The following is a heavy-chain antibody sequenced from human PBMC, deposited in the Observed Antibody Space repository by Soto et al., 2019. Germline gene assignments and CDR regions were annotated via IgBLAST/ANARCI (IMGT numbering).Heavy chain of an antibody. CDR2: FDPEGGEA. D-gene: IGHD4-4*01. J-gene: IGHJ5*02. V-gene: IGHV1-24*01. CDR1: GHTLTEFS. CDR3: ARVAVTTYSYVVTNWFDP. Sequence: ASVKVSCKISGHTLTEFSIHWVRQAPGKGLEWMGGFDPEGGEAIYAQKWHGRVTVTEDTVTDTAYMELSGLKSDDTAVYYCARVAVTTYSYVVTNWFDPWGQGTLVTVSS.